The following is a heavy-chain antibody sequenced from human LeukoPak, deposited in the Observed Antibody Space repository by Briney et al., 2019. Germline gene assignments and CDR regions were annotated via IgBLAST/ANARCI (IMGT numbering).Heavy chain of an antibody. CDR1: GFSFSSYN. V-gene: IGHV3-21*01. D-gene: IGHD1-26*01. CDR3: AKGSGWEMSYYYYYMDV. CDR2: ITSSSTYT. Sequence: AGGSLRLSCAASGFSFSSYNMNWVRLTPGKGLEWVSSITSSSTYTFYADSVKGRFTISRDNAKNSLDLEMNGLRAEDTAVYYCAKGSGWEMSYYYYYMDVWGKGTTVTISS. J-gene: IGHJ6*03.